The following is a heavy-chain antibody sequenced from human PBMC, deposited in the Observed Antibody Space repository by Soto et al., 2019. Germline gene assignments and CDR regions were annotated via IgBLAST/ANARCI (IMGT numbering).Heavy chain of an antibody. CDR3: ARGPSGWFGYDY. V-gene: IGHV3-74*01. CDR1: GFTFSSSW. CDR2: INSGATTT. D-gene: IGHD6-19*01. J-gene: IGHJ4*02. Sequence: GGSLRLSCAASGFTFSSSWMHWVRQGPGKGLVWVSRINSGATTTNYADSVKGRFTISRDNAKNTLYLQMDSLTAEDTAVYYCARGPSGWFGYDYWGQGTLVTVSS.